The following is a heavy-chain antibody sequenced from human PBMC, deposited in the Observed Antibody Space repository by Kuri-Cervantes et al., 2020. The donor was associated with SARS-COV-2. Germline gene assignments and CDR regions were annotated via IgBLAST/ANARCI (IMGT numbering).Heavy chain of an antibody. D-gene: IGHD6-6*01. Sequence: GESLKISCAASGFTFSSYAMSWVRQAPGKGLEWVSAISGSGGSTYYADSVKGRFTISRDNSKNTLYLQMNSLRAEDTAVYYCAKDLIAAHKYYFDYWGQGTLVTVSS. CDR1: GFTFSSYA. CDR2: ISGSGGST. CDR3: AKDLIAAHKYYFDY. J-gene: IGHJ4*02. V-gene: IGHV3-23*01.